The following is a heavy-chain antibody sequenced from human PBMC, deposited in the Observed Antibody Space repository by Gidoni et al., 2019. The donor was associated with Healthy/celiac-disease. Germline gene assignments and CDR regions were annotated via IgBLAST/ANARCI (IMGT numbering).Heavy chain of an antibody. V-gene: IGHV4-59*01. CDR3: ARTTVTTPRFDP. CDR2: NYYSGST. D-gene: IGHD4-17*01. CDR1: GGSISSYY. Sequence: QVQLEESGPGLVKPSENLALTCTVSGGSISSYYWSWIRQPPGKGLEWIGYNYYSGSTNYNPSLKSRVTISVDTSKNQFSLKLSSVTAADTAVYYCARTTVTTPRFDPWGQGTLVTVSS. J-gene: IGHJ5*02.